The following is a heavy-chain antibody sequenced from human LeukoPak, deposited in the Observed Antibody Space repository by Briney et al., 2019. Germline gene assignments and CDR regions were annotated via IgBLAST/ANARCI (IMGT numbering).Heavy chain of an antibody. CDR3: AKPQSGSYLTDT. D-gene: IGHD1-26*01. J-gene: IGHJ5*02. V-gene: IGHV3-23*01. Sequence: PGGSLRLSCAASGFTFSSYAMSWVRQAPGKGLEWVSAISGSGGSTYCADSVKGRFTISRDNSKNTLYLQMNSLRAEDTAVYYCAKPQSGSYLTDTWGQGTLVTVSS. CDR2: ISGSGGST. CDR1: GFTFSSYA.